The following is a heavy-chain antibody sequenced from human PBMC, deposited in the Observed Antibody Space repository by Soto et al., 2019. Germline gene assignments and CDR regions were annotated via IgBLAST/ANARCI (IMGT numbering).Heavy chain of an antibody. CDR3: ARQLVTYYDILTGYYRYYYYMDV. J-gene: IGHJ6*03. CDR2: IYYSGST. V-gene: IGHV4-39*01. CDR1: GGSISSSSYY. Sequence: PSETLSLTCTVSGGSISSSSYYWGWIRQPPGKGLEWIGSIYYSGSTYYNPSLKSRVTISVDTSKNQVSLKLSSVTAADTAVYYCARQLVTYYDILTGYYRYYYYMDVWGKGTTVTVSS. D-gene: IGHD3-9*01.